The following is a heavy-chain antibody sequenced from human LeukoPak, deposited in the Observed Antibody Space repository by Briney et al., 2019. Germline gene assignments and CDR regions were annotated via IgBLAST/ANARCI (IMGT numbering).Heavy chain of an antibody. CDR1: GYTFTSYG. D-gene: IGHD6-13*01. J-gene: IGHJ5*02. CDR3: ARDRRIANWFDP. CDR2: ISAYNGNT. V-gene: IGHV1-18*01. Sequence: ASVKVSCKASGYTFTSYGISWVRQAPGQGLEWMGWISAYNGNTNYAQELQGRVTMTTDTSTSTAYMELRSLRSDDTAVYYCARDRRIANWFDPWGQGTLVTVSS.